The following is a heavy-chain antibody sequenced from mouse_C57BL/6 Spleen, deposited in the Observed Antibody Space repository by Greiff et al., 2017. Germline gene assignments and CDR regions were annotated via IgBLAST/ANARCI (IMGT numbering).Heavy chain of an antibody. Sequence: EVKLMASGGGLVKPGGSLKLSCAASGFTFSDYGMHWVRQAPEKGLEWVAYISSGSSTIYYADTVKGRFTISRDNAKNTLFLQMTSLRSEDTAMYYCAREVLTYYAMDYWGQGTSVTVSS. CDR3: AREVLTYYAMDY. CDR1: GFTFSDYG. D-gene: IGHD2-14*01. CDR2: ISSGSSTI. V-gene: IGHV5-17*01. J-gene: IGHJ4*01.